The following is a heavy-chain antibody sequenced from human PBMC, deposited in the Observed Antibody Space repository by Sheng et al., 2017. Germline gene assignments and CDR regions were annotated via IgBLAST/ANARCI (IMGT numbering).Heavy chain of an antibody. V-gene: IGHV1-69*05. D-gene: IGHD4-4*01. J-gene: IGHJ6*03. CDR2: IIPIFGTA. Sequence: QVQLVQSGAEVKKPGSSVKVSCKASGGTFSSYAISWVRQAPGQGLEWMGGIIPIFGTANYAQKFQGRVTITTDESTSTAYMELSSLRSEDTAVYYCARQAQTADYSNYHYYYYYYMDVWGKGTNGHRLL. CDR3: ARQAQTADYSNYHYYYYYYMDV. CDR1: GGTFSSYA.